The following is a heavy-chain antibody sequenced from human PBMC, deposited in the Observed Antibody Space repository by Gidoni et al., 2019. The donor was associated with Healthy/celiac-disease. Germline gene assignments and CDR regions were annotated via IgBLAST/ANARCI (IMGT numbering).Heavy chain of an antibody. Sequence: SKASGYTLTGYYMHWVRQAPGQGLEWMGWINPNSGGTNYAQKLPGWVTMTRDTSISQAYMELSRLRSDETAVYYCARGKNDAFDIWGQGTMVTVSS. CDR1: GYTLTGYY. CDR3: ARGKNDAFDI. J-gene: IGHJ3*02. V-gene: IGHV1-2*04. CDR2: INPNSGGT.